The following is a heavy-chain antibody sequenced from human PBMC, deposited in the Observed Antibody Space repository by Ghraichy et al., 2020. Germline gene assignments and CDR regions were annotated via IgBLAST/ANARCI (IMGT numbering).Heavy chain of an antibody. CDR3: ARPGTPSGSYYYY. D-gene: IGHD1-26*01. V-gene: IGHV3-53*01. J-gene: IGHJ4*02. CDR1: GFTVSSNY. CDR2: IYSDGST. Sequence: GGSLRLSCAASGFTVSSNYMSWVRQAPGKGLEWVSVIYSDGSTYYADSVQGRFTISRDNSKNTLYLQMNSLRAEDTAVYYCARPGTPSGSYYYYWGQGTLVTVS.